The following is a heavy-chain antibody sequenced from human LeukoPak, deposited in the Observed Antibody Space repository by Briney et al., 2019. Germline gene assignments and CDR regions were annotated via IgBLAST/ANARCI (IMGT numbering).Heavy chain of an antibody. CDR2: VYTSGST. V-gene: IGHV4-4*07. CDR1: GGSISGYY. CDR3: ARLITGTTTAFDI. Sequence: SETLSLTCSVSGGSISGYYWTWIRQPAGKGLEWIGRVYTSGSTHYNPSLKTRLTMSVDTSKNQFSLKPSSVTAADTAVYYCARLITGTTTAFDIWGQGTMVTVSS. D-gene: IGHD1-7*01. J-gene: IGHJ3*02.